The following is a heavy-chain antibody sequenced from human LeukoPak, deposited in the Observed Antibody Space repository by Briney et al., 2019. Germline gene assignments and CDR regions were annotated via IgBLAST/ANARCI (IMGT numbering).Heavy chain of an antibody. V-gene: IGHV1-24*01. D-gene: IGHD3-10*01. J-gene: IGHJ4*02. Sequence: ASVKVSCKVSGYTLTELSMHWVRQAPGKGLEWMGGFDPEDGETIYAQEFQGRVTMTEDTSTDTAYMELSSLRSEDTAVYYCATRLGSGSYYIDHFDYWGQGTLVTVSS. CDR1: GYTLTELS. CDR2: FDPEDGET. CDR3: ATRLGSGSYYIDHFDY.